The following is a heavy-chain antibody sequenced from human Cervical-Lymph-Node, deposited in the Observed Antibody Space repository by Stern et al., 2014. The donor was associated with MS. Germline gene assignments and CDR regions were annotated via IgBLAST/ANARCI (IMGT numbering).Heavy chain of an antibody. CDR2: IRADGSEK. CDR1: GFTFGSYG. Sequence: MQLVESGGGVVQPGRSLRLSCAASGFTFGSYGMCWVRQGPGKGLEWVSVIRADGSEKYHGESVRGRFTISRSISKNPLHSEMNSLRAEDTAVYYWARDPLAVDSSGWFFDLWGRGTLVTVSS. J-gene: IGHJ2*01. V-gene: IGHV3-33*01. CDR3: ARDPLAVDSSGWFFDL. D-gene: IGHD6-19*01.